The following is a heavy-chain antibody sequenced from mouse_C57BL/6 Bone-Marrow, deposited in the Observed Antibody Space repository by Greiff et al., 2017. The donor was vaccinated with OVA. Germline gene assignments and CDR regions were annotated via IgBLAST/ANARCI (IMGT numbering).Heavy chain of an antibody. CDR3: ARRTGTDAMDY. J-gene: IGHJ4*01. D-gene: IGHD4-1*01. CDR1: GYTFTSYW. V-gene: IGHV1-69*01. Sequence: QVQLKQPGAELVMPGASVKLSCKASGYTFTSYWMHWVKQRPGQGLEWIGEIDPSDSYTNYNQKFKGKSTLTVDKSSSTAYMQFSSLTSEDSAVYYCARRTGTDAMDYWGQGTSVTVSS. CDR2: IDPSDSYT.